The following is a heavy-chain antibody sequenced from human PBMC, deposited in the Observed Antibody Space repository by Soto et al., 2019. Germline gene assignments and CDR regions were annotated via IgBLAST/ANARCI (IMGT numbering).Heavy chain of an antibody. D-gene: IGHD5-12*01. V-gene: IGHV1-69*02. CDR3: ARGAEREYSGYPVDI. J-gene: IGHJ3*02. CDR1: GGTFSSYP. CDR2: IIPILGIA. Sequence: QVPLVQSGAEVKKPGSSVKVSCKASGGTFSSYPISWVRQAPGQGLEWMGRIIPILGIANYAQKFQGRVTITADKSTSTAYRELSSLRAEDTAVYYCARGAEREYSGYPVDIWGQGTMVTVSS.